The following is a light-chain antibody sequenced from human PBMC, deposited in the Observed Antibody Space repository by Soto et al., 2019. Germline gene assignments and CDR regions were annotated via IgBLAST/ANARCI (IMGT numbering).Light chain of an antibody. CDR3: HQYATSPQT. CDR2: GPS. Sequence: EIVVTQSPATLSVSPGERATLSCRASQSVPKNYLAWYQHKPGQAPRLLIHGPSSRATGIPDRFSGSGSGTDFTLSISRLEPEDFAVYYCHQYATSPQTFGQGTKVEIK. V-gene: IGKV3-20*01. CDR1: QSVPKNY. J-gene: IGKJ1*01.